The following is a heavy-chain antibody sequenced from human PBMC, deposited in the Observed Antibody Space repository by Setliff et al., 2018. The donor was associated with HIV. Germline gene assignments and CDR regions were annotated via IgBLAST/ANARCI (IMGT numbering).Heavy chain of an antibody. CDR3: ARANYDILTAFEGEWDY. Sequence: ASVKVSCKASGYTLRRHGISWVRQAPGQGLEWMGWISAYNGNTNYAQKFRGRVTLTTDTSTSTAYMELRSLRSDDTAVYYCARANYDILTAFEGEWDYWGQGTLVTVSS. D-gene: IGHD3-9*01. CDR1: GYTLRRHG. V-gene: IGHV1-18*01. CDR2: ISAYNGNT. J-gene: IGHJ4*02.